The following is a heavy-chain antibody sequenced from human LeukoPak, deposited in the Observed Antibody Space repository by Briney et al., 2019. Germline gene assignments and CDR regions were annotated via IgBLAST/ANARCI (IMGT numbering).Heavy chain of an antibody. CDR1: GFTLEDFG. J-gene: IGHJ4*02. D-gene: IGHD3-10*01. Sequence: PGGSRGLSGAASGFTLEDFGMSGFGQAPGKGREWVSGINWNGGSTGYADSVKGRFTISRDNAKNSLYLQMNSLRAEDTALYYCARAPSGFDYWGQGTLVTVSS. CDR3: ARAPSGFDY. CDR2: INWNGGST. V-gene: IGHV3-20*04.